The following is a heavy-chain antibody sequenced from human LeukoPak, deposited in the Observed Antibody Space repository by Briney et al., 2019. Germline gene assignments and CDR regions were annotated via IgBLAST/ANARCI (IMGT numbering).Heavy chain of an antibody. J-gene: IGHJ4*02. CDR3: ARPHYGASDY. V-gene: IGHV5-51*01. CDR2: IYPGDSHI. Sequence: GESLKISCKGSGYTFTSYWIGWVRQMPGKGLEWVGLIYPGDSHIRYSPSLQGQVTISADKSMSTAYLQWSSLKASDTAMYYCARPHYGASDYWGQGTLVTVSS. CDR1: GYTFTSYW. D-gene: IGHD4/OR15-4a*01.